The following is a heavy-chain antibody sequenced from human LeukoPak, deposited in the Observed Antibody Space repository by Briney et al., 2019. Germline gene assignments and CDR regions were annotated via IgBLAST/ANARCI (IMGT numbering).Heavy chain of an antibody. Sequence: PSETLSLTCTVSGGSISSYYWSWIRQPPGKGLEWIGYIYYRGSTNYNPSLKSRVTISVDTSKNQFSLKLSSVTAADTAVYYCARGPRITIFGVVTGGHFDYWGQGTLVTVSS. CDR3: ARGPRITIFGVVTGGHFDY. CDR1: GGSISSYY. D-gene: IGHD3-3*01. V-gene: IGHV4-59*12. CDR2: IYYRGST. J-gene: IGHJ4*02.